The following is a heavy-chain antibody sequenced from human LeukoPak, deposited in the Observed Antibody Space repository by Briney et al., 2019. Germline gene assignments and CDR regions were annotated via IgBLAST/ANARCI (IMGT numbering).Heavy chain of an antibody. CDR2: IYHSGST. V-gene: IGHV4-38-2*02. Sequence: PSETLSLTCTVSGYSISSGYYWGWIRQPPGKGLEWIGSIYHSGSTYYNPSLKSRVTISVDTSKNQFSLKLSSVTAADTAVYYCAITPGGYSSGWPGYYWGQGTLVTVSS. CDR1: GYSISSGYY. J-gene: IGHJ4*02. D-gene: IGHD6-19*01. CDR3: AITPGGYSSGWPGYY.